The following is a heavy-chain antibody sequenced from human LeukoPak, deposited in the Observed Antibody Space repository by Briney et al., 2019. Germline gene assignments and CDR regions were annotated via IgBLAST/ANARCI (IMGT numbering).Heavy chain of an antibody. CDR2: IYTDGAT. Sequence: GGSLGLSCAASGFTVSSNYMNWVRQAPGKGLEWVSVIYTDGATYYADSVKGRFTISRDNSKNTLYLQMNSLRADDTAVYYCARGYCSGSSCYPGLYWGQGSLVTVSS. CDR1: GFTVSSNY. CDR3: ARGYCSGSSCYPGLY. J-gene: IGHJ4*02. D-gene: IGHD2-15*01. V-gene: IGHV3-66*02.